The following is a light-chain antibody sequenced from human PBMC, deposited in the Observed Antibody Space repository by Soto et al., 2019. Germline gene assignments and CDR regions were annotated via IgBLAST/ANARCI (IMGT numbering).Light chain of an antibody. CDR3: AAWDESLSGPI. CDR2: KNN. J-gene: IGLJ2*01. CDR1: SANIGSNY. V-gene: IGLV1-47*01. Sequence: QSVLTQPPSASETPGQRVTIPCSGSSANIGSNYVSWYQQLPGTAPKLLIYKNNQRPSGVPDRFSGSKSGTSASLAISGRRSEDEAEYFCAAWDESLSGPIFGGGTKLTVL.